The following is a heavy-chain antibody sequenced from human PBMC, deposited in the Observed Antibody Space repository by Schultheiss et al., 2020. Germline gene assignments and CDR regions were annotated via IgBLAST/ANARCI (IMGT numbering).Heavy chain of an antibody. Sequence: GGSLRLSCAASGFTFSSYAMSWVRQAPGKGLEWVSAISGSGGSTYYADSVKGRFTISRDNSKNKLYLQMNSLRAEDTAVYYCAREVEPRSYYYYMDVWGKGTTVTVSS. CDR1: GFTFSSYA. V-gene: IGHV3-23*01. CDR2: ISGSGGST. CDR3: AREVEPRSYYYYMDV. J-gene: IGHJ6*03. D-gene: IGHD1-14*01.